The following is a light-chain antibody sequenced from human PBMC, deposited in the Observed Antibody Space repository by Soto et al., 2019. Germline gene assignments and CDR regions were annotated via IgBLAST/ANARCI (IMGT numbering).Light chain of an antibody. CDR1: QNVYNN. CDR2: DAS. J-gene: IGKJ4*01. V-gene: IGKV3-15*01. CDR3: QRCRNGPLT. Sequence: EIVMTQSPATLSVSPGEGATLSCKASQNVYNNLAWYQQRPGQPPRLLIYDASTRATGISARFSGSGYGTDSPPTISSLHSEDFAVYFCQRCRNGPLTLGGGTKVNIK.